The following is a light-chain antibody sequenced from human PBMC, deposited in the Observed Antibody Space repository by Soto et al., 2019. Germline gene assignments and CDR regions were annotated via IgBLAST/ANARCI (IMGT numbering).Light chain of an antibody. CDR3: SSYTSSASVL. V-gene: IGLV2-14*01. J-gene: IGLJ2*01. CDR2: EVS. CDR1: SSDVGGFDY. Sequence: QSALTQPASVSGSPGQWITISCSGSSSDVGGFDYVSWYQQHPGNAPKLLISEVSYRPSDISSRFSGSKSGNTASLTISGLQAEDEAVYYCSSYTSSASVLFGGGTKLT.